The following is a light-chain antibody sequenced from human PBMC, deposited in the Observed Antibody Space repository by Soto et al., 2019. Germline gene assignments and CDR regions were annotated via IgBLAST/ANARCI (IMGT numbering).Light chain of an antibody. CDR3: QQYDSLIT. CDR1: QNIDNS. CDR2: DAS. Sequence: DIQMTQSPSSLSASVGDRVTITCRASQNIDNSLNWYQQKPGRVPKLLISDASNLETGVPSRFRGSGSGTDFTLTISSLQPEDFATYYCQQYDSLITFGPGTKVDVK. V-gene: IGKV1-33*01. J-gene: IGKJ3*01.